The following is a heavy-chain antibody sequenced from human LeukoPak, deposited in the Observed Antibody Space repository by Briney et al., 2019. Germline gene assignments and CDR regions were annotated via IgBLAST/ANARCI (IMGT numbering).Heavy chain of an antibody. V-gene: IGHV3-74*01. CDR3: TRDGAAMDNWFDP. CDR1: GFTFSSYW. D-gene: IGHD5-18*01. Sequence: GGSLRLSCAASGFTFSSYWMHWVRQAPGKGLVWVSRINIDGSSTRCADSVKPRFTISRDNAKNTLYLQMNSLRAEDTAVYYCTRDGAAMDNWFDPWGQGTLVTVSS. CDR2: INIDGSST. J-gene: IGHJ5*02.